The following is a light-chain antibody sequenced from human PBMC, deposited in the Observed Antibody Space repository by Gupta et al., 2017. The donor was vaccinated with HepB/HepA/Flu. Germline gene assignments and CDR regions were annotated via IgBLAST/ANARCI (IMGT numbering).Light chain of an antibody. CDR1: SLRSYY. CDR3: NSRDSSGNHLV. V-gene: IGLV3-19*01. CDR2: GKH. Sequence: SSEPTHDPAVSVALGQTVRITCQGDSLRSYYASWYQQKPGQAPVLVIYGKHNRPSGIQGQFSGSSSENTASLTITGAEAEDEADYYCNSRDSSGNHLVFGGGTKLTVL. J-gene: IGLJ2*01.